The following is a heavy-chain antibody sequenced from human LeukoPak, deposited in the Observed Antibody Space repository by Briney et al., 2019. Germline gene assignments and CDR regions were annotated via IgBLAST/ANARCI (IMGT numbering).Heavy chain of an antibody. Sequence: SETLSLTCTVSGGPISSSSYYWGWIRQPPGKGLEWIGNIYYSGSMYWNLSLKSRVTISIDTSKKQFSLKLISVTAADTAVYYCASRKLGNDYWGQGTLVTVSS. CDR3: ASRKLGNDY. CDR1: GGPISSSSYY. V-gene: IGHV4-39*07. CDR2: IYYSGSM. J-gene: IGHJ4*02. D-gene: IGHD7-27*01.